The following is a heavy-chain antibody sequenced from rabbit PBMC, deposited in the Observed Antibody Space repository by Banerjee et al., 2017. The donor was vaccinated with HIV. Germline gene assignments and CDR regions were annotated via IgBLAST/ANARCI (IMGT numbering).Heavy chain of an antibody. CDR2: IFIGSGYA. D-gene: IGHD6-1*01. Sequence: QALVGSGGDLVKPGASLTLTCKASGFAFRSEYDMCWVRQAPGKGLEWIGCIFIGSGYAYYASWAKGRFTISQTSSTTVTLQMTSLTAADTATYFCARGGGVNYGYNFDFRGPGTLVTVS. J-gene: IGHJ2*01. V-gene: IGHV1S40*01. CDR1: GFAFRSEYD. CDR3: ARGGGVNYGYNFDF.